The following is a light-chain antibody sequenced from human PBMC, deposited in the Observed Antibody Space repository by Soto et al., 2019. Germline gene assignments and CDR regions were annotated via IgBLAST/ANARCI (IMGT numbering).Light chain of an antibody. CDR1: QSVNSN. CDR3: QQYNNWPPWT. J-gene: IGKJ1*01. Sequence: EIVLTQSPATLSVSPGERATLSCRASQSVNSNLAWDQQKPGQAPRLLIYGASTRATGIPARFSGSGSGTEFTLTISSLQSEDFAVYYCQQYNNWPPWTFGQGTKVEIK. CDR2: GAS. V-gene: IGKV3-15*01.